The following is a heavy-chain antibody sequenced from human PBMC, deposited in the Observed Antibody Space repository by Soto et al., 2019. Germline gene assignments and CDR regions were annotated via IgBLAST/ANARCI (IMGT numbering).Heavy chain of an antibody. D-gene: IGHD5-12*01. Sequence: QVQLQQWGAGLLKPSETLSLTCTVTGGSLTGYYWSWIRQPPGKGLEWIGEVKDGGSTNYSPSLMGRVSISADTSKNHFSLRLNSVTAADTAVYLCARGQEGIVATHWDQGALVTVSS. CDR3: ARGQEGIVATH. V-gene: IGHV4-34*01. CDR1: GGSLTGYY. J-gene: IGHJ4*02. CDR2: VKDGGST.